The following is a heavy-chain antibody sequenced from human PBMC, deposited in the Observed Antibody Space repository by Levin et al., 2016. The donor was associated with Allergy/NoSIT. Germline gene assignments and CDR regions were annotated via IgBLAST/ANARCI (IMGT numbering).Heavy chain of an antibody. Sequence: GGSLRLSCAASGFTFSNYGMHWVRQAPGKGLEWVVVTSYDGVNKDYADSVKGRFSISRDNSKNTLYLQMNSLRVEDTAMYYCVKCYYDRTAYSRCAFDYWGQGTLVTVSS. CDR1: GFTFSNYG. J-gene: IGHJ4*02. CDR3: VKCYYDRTAYSRCAFDY. D-gene: IGHD3-22*01. CDR2: TSYDGVNK. V-gene: IGHV3-30*18.